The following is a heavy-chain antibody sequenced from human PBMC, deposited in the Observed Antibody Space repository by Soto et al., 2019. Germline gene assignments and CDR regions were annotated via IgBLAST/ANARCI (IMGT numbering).Heavy chain of an antibody. V-gene: IGHV4-61*01. CDR3: ARDKITGLFDY. D-gene: IGHD2-8*02. CDR1: GGSVSSDIYY. Sequence: SETLSLTCTVSGGSVSSDIYYWNWIRQPPGTGLEWIGYIYYSGSTNYNPSLKSRVTISVDTSKNQFSLKLSSVTAADTAVYYCARDKITGLFDYWGQGTLVTVSS. J-gene: IGHJ4*02. CDR2: IYYSGST.